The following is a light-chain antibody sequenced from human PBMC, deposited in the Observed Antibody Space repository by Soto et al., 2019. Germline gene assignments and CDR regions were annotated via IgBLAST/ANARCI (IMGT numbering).Light chain of an antibody. J-gene: IGLJ3*02. CDR3: SSYTSSSTPWV. CDR2: EVS. CDR1: SSDVGGYNY. V-gene: IGLV2-14*01. Sequence: QSALTQPASVSGSPGQSITISCTGTSSDVGGYNYVSWYQQHPGKAPKLMIYEVSNRPSGVSNRFSGSKSGNTASLTISGLQAEDKADYYCSSYTSSSTPWVFGGGTKLTV.